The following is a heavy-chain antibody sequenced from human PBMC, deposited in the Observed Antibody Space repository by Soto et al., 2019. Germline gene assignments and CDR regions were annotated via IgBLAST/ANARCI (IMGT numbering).Heavy chain of an antibody. Sequence: PGESLKISCKGSGYTFTAHWIAWVRQMPGKRLEWMGLIYPDDSDTRYSPSFQGQVTISADKSSNTAYLQWSSLKASDTAIYYCAGRAGDYCGRGIDYWGQGTRATVSS. V-gene: IGHV5-51*01. CDR3: AGRAGDYCGRGIDY. D-gene: IGHD4-17*01. J-gene: IGHJ4*02. CDR1: GYTFTAHW. CDR2: IYPDDSDT.